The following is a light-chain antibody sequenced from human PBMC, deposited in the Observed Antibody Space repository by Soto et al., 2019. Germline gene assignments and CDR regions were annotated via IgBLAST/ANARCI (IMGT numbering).Light chain of an antibody. CDR1: SSDVGGYNS. Sequence: QSALTQPASVSGSPGQSITISCTGTSSDVGGYNSVSWYQQHPGKVPKLIIYDVSYRPSGVSNRFSGSKSGNTASLTISGLQDEDEANYYCSSYTSSTTVVFGGRTKLTVL. J-gene: IGLJ2*01. V-gene: IGLV2-14*01. CDR2: DVS. CDR3: SSYTSSTTVV.